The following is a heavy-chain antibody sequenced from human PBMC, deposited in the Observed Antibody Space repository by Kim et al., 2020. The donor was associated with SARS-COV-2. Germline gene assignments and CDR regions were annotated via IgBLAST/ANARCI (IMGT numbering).Heavy chain of an antibody. J-gene: IGHJ3*02. CDR1: GFTFDDYA. CDR3: AKAHYYDSREGAFDI. CDR2: ISWNSGSI. V-gene: IGHV3-9*01. D-gene: IGHD3-22*01. Sequence: GGSLRLSCAASGFTFDDYAMHWVRQAPGKGLEWVSGISWNSGSIGDADSVKGRFTISRDNAKNSLYLQMNSLRAEDTALYYCAKAHYYDSREGAFDIWGQGTMVTVSS.